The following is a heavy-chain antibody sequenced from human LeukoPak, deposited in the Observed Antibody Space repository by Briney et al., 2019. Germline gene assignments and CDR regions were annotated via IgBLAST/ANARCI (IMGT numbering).Heavy chain of an antibody. CDR2: ISWNSGSI. CDR3: AKDIYGGVVVPAPAFDI. D-gene: IGHD2-2*01. CDR1: GFTFDDYA. Sequence: GGSLRLSCAASGFTFDDYAMHWVRQAPGKGLEWVSGISWNSGSIGYADSVKGRFTISRDNAKNSLYLQMNSLRAEDMALYYCAKDIYGGVVVPAPAFDIWGQGTMVTVSS. V-gene: IGHV3-9*03. J-gene: IGHJ3*02.